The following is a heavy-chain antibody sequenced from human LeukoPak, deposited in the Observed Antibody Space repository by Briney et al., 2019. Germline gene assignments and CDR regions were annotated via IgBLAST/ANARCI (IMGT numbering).Heavy chain of an antibody. V-gene: IGHV1-46*01. CDR1: GYTFISYY. CDR3: ARDRPDWELLYYFDY. J-gene: IGHJ4*02. CDR2: INPSGGST. D-gene: IGHD1-26*01. Sequence: ASVTDSFMASGYTFISYYMHWVRQAPGKGLEWMGRINPSGGSTSYAEKSQGRVTMTRDTSTSKVYMELSSLRSEDTAVYYCARDRPDWELLYYFDYWGQGTLVTVSS.